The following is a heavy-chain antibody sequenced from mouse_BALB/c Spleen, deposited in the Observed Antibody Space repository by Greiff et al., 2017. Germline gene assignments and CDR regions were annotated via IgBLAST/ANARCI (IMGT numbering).Heavy chain of an antibody. J-gene: IGHJ4*01. CDR3: ARGDGYSSSMDY. V-gene: IGHV5-6-5*01. CDR2: ISSGGST. CDR1: GFTFSSYA. D-gene: IGHD2-3*01. Sequence: EVKVVESGGGLVKPGGSLKLSCAASGFTFSSYAMSWVRQTPEKRLEWVASISSGGSTYYPDSVKGRFTISRDNARNILYLQMSSLRSEDTAMYYCARGDGYSSSMDYWGQGTSVTVSS.